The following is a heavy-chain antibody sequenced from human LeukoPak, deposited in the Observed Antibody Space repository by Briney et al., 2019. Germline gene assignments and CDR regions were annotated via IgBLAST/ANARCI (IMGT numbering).Heavy chain of an antibody. CDR3: ARENQLLPPGWFDP. Sequence: PSETLSLTCTVSGGSISSHYWSWIRQPPGKGLEWIGYIYYSGSTNYNPSLKSRVTISVDTSKNQFSLKRSSVTAADTAVYYCARENQLLPPGWFDPWGQGTLVTVSS. V-gene: IGHV4-59*11. CDR2: IYYSGST. D-gene: IGHD2-2*01. CDR1: GGSISSHY. J-gene: IGHJ5*02.